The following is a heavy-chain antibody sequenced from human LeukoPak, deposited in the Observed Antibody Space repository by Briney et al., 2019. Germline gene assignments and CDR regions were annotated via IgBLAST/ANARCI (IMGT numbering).Heavy chain of an antibody. CDR3: AKEELYYYGSGTYYTLAPFDY. D-gene: IGHD3-10*01. CDR1: GYIFSSYA. Sequence: GGSLRLSCEASGYIFSSYAMSWVRQAPGKGLEWVSVISNSVATTDYADSVKGRFTISRDNSKNTLSLQMNSLRAEDTAVYYCAKEELYYYGSGTYYTLAPFDYWGQGTLVTVSS. CDR2: ISNSVATT. J-gene: IGHJ4*02. V-gene: IGHV3-23*01.